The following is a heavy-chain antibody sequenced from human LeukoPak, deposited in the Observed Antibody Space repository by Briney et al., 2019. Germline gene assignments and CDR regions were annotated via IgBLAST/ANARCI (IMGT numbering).Heavy chain of an antibody. V-gene: IGHV3-11*04. CDR1: GFTFRNYY. CDR3: ARDPSWEFPSYFDY. J-gene: IGHJ4*02. Sequence: GGSLRLSCAASGFTFRNYYMTWIRQAPGKGLEWVSYISASGDTIYYGDSVSGRFTISRDNAKNSLYLDMNTLKAEDTAVYYCARDPSWEFPSYFDYWGQGTLVTVSS. CDR2: ISASGDTI. D-gene: IGHD1-26*01.